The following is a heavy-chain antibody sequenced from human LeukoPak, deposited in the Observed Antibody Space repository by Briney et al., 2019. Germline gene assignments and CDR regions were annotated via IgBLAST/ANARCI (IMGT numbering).Heavy chain of an antibody. J-gene: IGHJ4*02. CDR3: ARHENGDIDY. D-gene: IGHD4-17*01. V-gene: IGHV4-39*01. CDR1: GGSISSGRFY. CDR2: ILYRGST. Sequence: ASETLSLTCTVSGGSISSGRFYWGWFRQPPGKTLEWIGSILYRGSTYYNPSLKSRVTISVDTSKNQFSLKLSSVTAADTAVYYCARHENGDIDYWGQGTLVTVSS.